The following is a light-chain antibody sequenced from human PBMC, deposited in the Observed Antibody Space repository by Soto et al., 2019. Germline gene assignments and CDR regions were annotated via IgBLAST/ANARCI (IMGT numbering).Light chain of an antibody. V-gene: IGKV1-5*03. CDR3: QHYNSYSEA. Sequence: DIQMTQSPSTLSGSVGDRVTITCRASQTISSWLAWYQQKPGKAPKLLIYKASTLKSGVPSRFSGSGSGTECTLTISSLQNDDCATYYCQHYNSYSEAFGQGTKVDIK. CDR1: QTISSW. CDR2: KAS. J-gene: IGKJ1*01.